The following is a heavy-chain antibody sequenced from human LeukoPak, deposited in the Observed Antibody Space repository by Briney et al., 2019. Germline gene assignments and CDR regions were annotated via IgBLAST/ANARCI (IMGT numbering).Heavy chain of an antibody. Sequence: PGGSLRLSCSASGFTFSSYAMHWVRQAPGKGLEHVSAISSNGGSTYYADSVKGRFTISRDNSKNTLYLQMSSLRAEDTAVYYCARQVGQWLVPNFDYWGQGTLVTVSS. CDR3: ARQVGQWLVPNFDY. D-gene: IGHD6-19*01. CDR1: GFTFSSYA. V-gene: IGHV3-64D*06. J-gene: IGHJ4*02. CDR2: ISSNGGST.